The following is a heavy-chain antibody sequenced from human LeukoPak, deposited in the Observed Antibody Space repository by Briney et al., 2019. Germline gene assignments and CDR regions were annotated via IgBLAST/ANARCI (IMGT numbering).Heavy chain of an antibody. D-gene: IGHD6-6*01. J-gene: IGHJ6*03. CDR2: ISYDGSNK. CDR3: ARGARGSSNTKLYYYYYMDV. Sequence: GGSLRLSCAASGFTFSSYAMHWVRQAPGKGLEWVAVISYDGSNKYYADSVKGRFTISRDNPKNTLYLQMNSLRAEDTAVYYCARGARGSSNTKLYYYYYMDVWGKGTTVTISS. CDR1: GFTFSSYA. V-gene: IGHV3-30*04.